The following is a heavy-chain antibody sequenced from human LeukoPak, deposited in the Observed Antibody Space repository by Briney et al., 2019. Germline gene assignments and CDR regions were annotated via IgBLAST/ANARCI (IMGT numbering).Heavy chain of an antibody. CDR1: GYTLTSFG. J-gene: IGHJ6*02. Sequence: ASVEVSCKASGYTLTSFGISWVRQAPGQGPEWMGWISRDNGNTNYAQNLKGRVTMTTETSTSTAYMELRSLRSDDTAVYYCARIISSGYNYGMDVWGQGTTVTVSS. D-gene: IGHD3-22*01. CDR2: ISRDNGNT. V-gene: IGHV1-18*01. CDR3: ARIISSGYNYGMDV.